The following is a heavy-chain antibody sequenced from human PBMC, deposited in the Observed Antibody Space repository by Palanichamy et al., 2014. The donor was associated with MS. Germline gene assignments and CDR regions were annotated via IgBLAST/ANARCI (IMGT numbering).Heavy chain of an antibody. J-gene: IGHJ6*02. Sequence: EAQLLESGGDLAQPGGSLRLSCGASGFTFSWYGMTWVRQAPGKGLEWVSGISGSGDRTHYTGSVRGRFTISRDNSRNTLYLEMNSLRTEDTAVYYCAKVMEYSGLNYGMDVWGQGTTVTVSS. CDR2: ISGSGDRT. V-gene: IGHV3-23*01. CDR1: GFTFSWYG. CDR3: AKVMEYSGLNYGMDV. D-gene: IGHD1-26*01.